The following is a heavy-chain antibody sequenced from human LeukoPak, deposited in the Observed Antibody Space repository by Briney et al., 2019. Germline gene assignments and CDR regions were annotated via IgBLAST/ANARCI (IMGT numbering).Heavy chain of an antibody. CDR1: GFTFSSYW. Sequence: GRSLRLSCVASGFTFSSYWMSWVRQAPGKGLEWVANIKQDGSEKSYVDSVKGRFTISRDNAKNSLYQMNSLRAEDTAVYYCARDYYVWGSYRSLAANWGQGTLVTVSS. J-gene: IGHJ4*02. CDR2: IKQDGSEK. CDR3: ARDYYVWGSYRSLAAN. V-gene: IGHV3-7*01. D-gene: IGHD3-16*02.